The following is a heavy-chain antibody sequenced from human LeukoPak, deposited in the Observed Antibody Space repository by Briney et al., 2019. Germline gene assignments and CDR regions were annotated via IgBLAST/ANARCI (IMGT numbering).Heavy chain of an antibody. V-gene: IGHV3-49*03. CDR2: VRSKAYGVTT. J-gene: IGHJ4*02. D-gene: IGHD6-19*01. Sequence: GRSLRLSCTASGFTFGDYAMSWFRQAPGKGREWIAFVRSKAYGVTTEYAAAVKGRFTSSRDDSKNIAYLQMNSLKTEDTAVYYCSRPHWERGWYWPNWGQGTLVTVSS. CDR3: SRPHWERGWYWPN. CDR1: GFTFGDYA.